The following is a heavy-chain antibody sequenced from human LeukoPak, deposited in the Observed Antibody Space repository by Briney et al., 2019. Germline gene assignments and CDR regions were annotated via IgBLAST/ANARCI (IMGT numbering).Heavy chain of an antibody. V-gene: IGHV3-23*01. CDR1: GFTSRNYA. CDR3: ASPEWLPDAIDI. CDR2: ISGSGGST. Sequence: PGGSLRLSCAASGFTSRNYAMSWVRQAPGKGLEWVSDISGSGGSTYYAASVKGRFTISRDNSKNTLYLQMNSLRAEDTAVYYCASPEWLPDAIDIWGQGTMVTVSS. J-gene: IGHJ3*02. D-gene: IGHD3-3*01.